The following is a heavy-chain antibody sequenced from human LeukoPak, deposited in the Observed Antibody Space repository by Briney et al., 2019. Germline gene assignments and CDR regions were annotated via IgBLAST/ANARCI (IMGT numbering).Heavy chain of an antibody. D-gene: IGHD4-11*01. CDR2: ISYDGGNK. V-gene: IGHV3-30*04. CDR3: AREVRAHAFDI. Sequence: PGGSLRLSCAASGFTFSSYAMHWVRQAPGKGLEWVAVISYDGGNKYYADSVKGRFTISRDNSKNTLYLQMNSLRAEDTAVYYCAREVRAHAFDIWGQGTMVTVSS. CDR1: GFTFSSYA. J-gene: IGHJ3*02.